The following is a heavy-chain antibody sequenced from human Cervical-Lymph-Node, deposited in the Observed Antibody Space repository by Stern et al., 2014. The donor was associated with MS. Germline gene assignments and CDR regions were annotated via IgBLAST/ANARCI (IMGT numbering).Heavy chain of an antibody. V-gene: IGHV3-74*01. Sequence: EEQLVESGGGLVQPGGPLRLSCAASGFTFSSYWMHWVRQVPGKGLVWVSRINSDGSSTSYADSVKGRFTISRDSAKNTLYLQMNSLRAEDTAVYYCARGRGIAASYAMDVWGQGTTVTVSS. D-gene: IGHD6-13*01. CDR2: INSDGSST. CDR3: ARGRGIAASYAMDV. CDR1: GFTFSSYW. J-gene: IGHJ6*02.